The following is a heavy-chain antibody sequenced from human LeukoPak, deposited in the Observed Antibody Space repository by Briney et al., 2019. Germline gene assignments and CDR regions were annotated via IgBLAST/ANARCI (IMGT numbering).Heavy chain of an antibody. V-gene: IGHV1-69*05. CDR3: ARDVRNYYYDSSGYSWDAFDI. Sequence: SVKVSFKASGGTFSSYAISWVRQAPGQGLEWMGRIIPIFGTANYAQKFQGRVTITTDESTSTAYMELSSLRSEDTAVYDCARDVRNYYYDSSGYSWDAFDIWGQGTMVTVSS. J-gene: IGHJ3*02. CDR2: IIPIFGTA. CDR1: GGTFSSYA. D-gene: IGHD3-22*01.